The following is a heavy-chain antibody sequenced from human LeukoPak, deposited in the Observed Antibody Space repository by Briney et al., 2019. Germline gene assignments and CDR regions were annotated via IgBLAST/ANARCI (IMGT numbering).Heavy chain of an antibody. Sequence: GESLKISCKGSGYSFTSYWIGWVRQMPGKGLEWMGIIHPGDSDTRYSPSFQGQVTISADKSISTAYLQWSSLKASDTAMYYCARRDRLYCGGDCYSAGDDAFDIWGQGTMVTVSS. CDR1: GYSFTSYW. J-gene: IGHJ3*02. CDR2: IHPGDSDT. D-gene: IGHD2-21*02. CDR3: ARRDRLYCGGDCYSAGDDAFDI. V-gene: IGHV5-51*01.